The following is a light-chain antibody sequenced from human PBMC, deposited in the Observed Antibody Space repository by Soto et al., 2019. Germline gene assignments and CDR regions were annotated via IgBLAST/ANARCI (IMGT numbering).Light chain of an antibody. Sequence: QSALTQPPSASGSPGQSVTISCTGTSSDVGGYNYVFWYQQHPGKAPKLMIYEVSKRPSGVPDRFSGSKSGNTASLTVSGLQAEDEGDYYCSSYAGSNNWVFGGGTQLTVL. V-gene: IGLV2-8*01. CDR3: SSYAGSNNWV. J-gene: IGLJ3*02. CDR2: EVS. CDR1: SSDVGGYNY.